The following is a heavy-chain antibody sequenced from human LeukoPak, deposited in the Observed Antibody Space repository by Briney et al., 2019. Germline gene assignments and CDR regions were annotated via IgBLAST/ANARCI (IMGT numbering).Heavy chain of an antibody. Sequence: PSETLSLTCTVSGGSISSGGFHWSWIRQHPGKGLEWIGYIYYSGSSYYNPSLESRVTISVDTSKNQFSLKLTSVTAADTAVYYCARGEMATTYYFDYWGQGTLVTVSS. CDR1: GGSISSGGFH. D-gene: IGHD5-24*01. CDR2: IYYSGSS. V-gene: IGHV4-31*03. CDR3: ARGEMATTYYFDY. J-gene: IGHJ4*02.